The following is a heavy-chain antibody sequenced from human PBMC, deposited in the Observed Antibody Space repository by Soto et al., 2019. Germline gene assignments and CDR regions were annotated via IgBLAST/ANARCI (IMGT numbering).Heavy chain of an antibody. CDR1: GYTFTSYY. J-gene: IGHJ4*02. CDR3: ATAVPYGDTKD. Sequence: QVQLVQSGAEVKKPGASVKVSCKASGYTFTSYYMPWVRQAPGQGLEWMGIINPSGGSTSYAQKFQGRVTMTRDTSTSTVYMELSSLRSEDTAVYYCATAVPYGDTKDWGQGTLVTVSS. V-gene: IGHV1-46*01. CDR2: INPSGGST. D-gene: IGHD4-17*01.